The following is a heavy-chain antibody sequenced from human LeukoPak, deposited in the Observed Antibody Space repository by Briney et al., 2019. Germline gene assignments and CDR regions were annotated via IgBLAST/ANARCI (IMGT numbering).Heavy chain of an antibody. J-gene: IGHJ4*02. CDR3: ARAYDILPWDY. CDR1: GFTFSSYE. Sequence: GGSLRLSCAASGFTFSSYEMNWVRQAPGKGLEWVSYISSSGSTIYYADSVKGRFTISRDNAKNSLYLQMNSLRAEDTAVYYCARAYDILPWDYWGQGTLVTVSS. CDR2: ISSSGSTI. V-gene: IGHV3-48*03. D-gene: IGHD3-9*01.